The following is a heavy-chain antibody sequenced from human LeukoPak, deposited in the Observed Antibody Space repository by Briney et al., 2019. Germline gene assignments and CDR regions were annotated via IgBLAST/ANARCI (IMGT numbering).Heavy chain of an antibody. J-gene: IGHJ4*02. CDR3: AKDMGAVTGGWVDY. CDR2: ISGDGGST. Sequence: GGSLRLSCAASGFTVYDYAMHWVRQTPGKGLEWVSVISGDGGSTYYADSVKGRFTISRDNSKNSLYLQMNSLRTEDTALYSCAKDMGAVTGGWVDYWGQGTLVTVSS. V-gene: IGHV3-43*02. CDR1: GFTVYDYA. D-gene: IGHD6-19*01.